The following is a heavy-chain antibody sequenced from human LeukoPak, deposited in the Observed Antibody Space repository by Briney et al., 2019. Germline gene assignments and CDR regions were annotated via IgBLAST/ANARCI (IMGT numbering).Heavy chain of an antibody. V-gene: IGHV4-59*01. Sequence: SETLSLTCTVSGGSISSYYWSWIRQPPGKGLEWIGYIYYSGSTNYNPSLKSRVTISVDTSKNQFSLKLSSVTAADTAVYYCAREVNYGGGWFDPWGQRTLVTVSS. CDR3: AREVNYGGGWFDP. CDR2: IYYSGST. CDR1: GGSISSYY. J-gene: IGHJ5*02. D-gene: IGHD3-16*01.